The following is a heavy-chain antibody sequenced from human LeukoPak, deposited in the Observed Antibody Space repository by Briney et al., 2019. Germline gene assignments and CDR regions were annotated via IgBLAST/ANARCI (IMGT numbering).Heavy chain of an antibody. CDR2: IYYSGST. D-gene: IGHD7-27*01. CDR1: GGSISSGGYS. V-gene: IGHV4-61*08. CDR3: ARDHWGDGSYFDY. Sequence: SETLSLTCAVSGGSISSGGYSWSWIRQPPGKGLEWIGYIYYSGSTNYNPSLKSRVTISVDTSKNQFSLKLSSVTAADTAVYYCARDHWGDGSYFDYWGQGTLVTVSS. J-gene: IGHJ4*02.